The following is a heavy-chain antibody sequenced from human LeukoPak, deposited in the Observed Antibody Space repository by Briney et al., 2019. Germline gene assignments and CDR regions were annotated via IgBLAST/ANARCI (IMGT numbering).Heavy chain of an antibody. D-gene: IGHD6-19*01. CDR3: ASLAVAVPFDY. Sequence: PGGSLRLSCAASGFTFSSYWMTWVRQAPGKGLEWVANIKQAGSEKYYVDSVKGRFTISRDNAKNSLYLQMNSLRAEDTAVYYCASLAVAVPFDYWGQGTLVTVSS. V-gene: IGHV3-7*01. CDR1: GFTFSSYW. CDR2: IKQAGSEK. J-gene: IGHJ4*02.